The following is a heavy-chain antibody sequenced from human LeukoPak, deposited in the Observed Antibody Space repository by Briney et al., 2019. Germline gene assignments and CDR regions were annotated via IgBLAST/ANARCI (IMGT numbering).Heavy chain of an antibody. CDR3: ATSLGPLTEY. CDR1: GFTFSSYW. CDR2: INQDGSEK. J-gene: IGHJ4*02. V-gene: IGHV3-7*01. D-gene: IGHD7-27*01. Sequence: PGGSLRLSCAASGFTFSSYWMSWVRQAPGKGLEWVANINQDGSEKYCVDSVKGRFTISRDNAKNILYLQMNSLRAEDTALYYCATSLGPLTEYWGQGTLVTVSS.